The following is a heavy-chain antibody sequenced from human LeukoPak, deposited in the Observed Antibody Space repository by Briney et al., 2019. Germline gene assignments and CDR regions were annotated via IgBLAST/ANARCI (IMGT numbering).Heavy chain of an antibody. CDR1: GFIFGKYA. CDR2: IGSGGVDT. Sequence: GGSLRLSCGASGFIFGKYAMSWVRQAPGKGLEWVSGIGSGGVDTIYADSVKGRFTISRDNSKNTLSLRMGSLRADDTAIYFCARYLRDSGTSRVTLDHWGQGTLVIVSS. D-gene: IGHD2-2*01. J-gene: IGHJ4*02. V-gene: IGHV3-23*01. CDR3: ARYLRDSGTSRVTLDH.